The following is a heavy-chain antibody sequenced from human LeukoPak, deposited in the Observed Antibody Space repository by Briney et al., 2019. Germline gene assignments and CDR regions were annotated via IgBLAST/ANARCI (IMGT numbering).Heavy chain of an antibody. V-gene: IGHV3-64*01. Sequence: PGGSLRLSCAASGFTLSSYSMHWIRQAPGKGLEYVSAISSDGDRTYYANSVKGRFTISRDTSKNTLYLQMGSLRAEDMAVYYCARDLEGTYYDSSGVGDWGQGTLVTVSS. CDR3: ARDLEGTYYDSSGVGD. CDR2: ISSDGDRT. D-gene: IGHD3-22*01. J-gene: IGHJ4*02. CDR1: GFTLSSYS.